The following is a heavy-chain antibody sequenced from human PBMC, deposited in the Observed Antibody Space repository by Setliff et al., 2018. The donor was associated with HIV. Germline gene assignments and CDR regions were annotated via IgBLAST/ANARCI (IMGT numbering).Heavy chain of an antibody. D-gene: IGHD6-13*01. CDR2: ISSTSVSV. CDR1: AFPFSSFS. V-gene: IGHV3-21*01. Sequence: GGSLRLSCAASAFPFSSFSMSWVRQAPGKGLEWVSSISSTSVSVHYADSVQGRFTISRDNAKSSLSLQMNSLRAEDTAVYFCASLQVAIAAGGMDYWGQGALVTVSS. J-gene: IGHJ4*02. CDR3: ASLQVAIAAGGMDY.